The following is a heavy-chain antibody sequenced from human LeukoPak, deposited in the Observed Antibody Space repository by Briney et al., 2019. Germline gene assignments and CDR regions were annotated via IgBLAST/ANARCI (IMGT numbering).Heavy chain of an antibody. CDR1: GYTFTSYG. CDR3: ARELGSMDRLYY. Sequence: ASVKDSCQASGYTFTSYGISWVRQAPGQGLEWMGWISAYNGNTNYAQKLQGRVTMTTDTSTSTAYMELSRLRSDDTAVYYWARELGSMDRLYYWGQGTLVTVSS. CDR2: ISAYNGNT. J-gene: IGHJ4*02. V-gene: IGHV1-18*01. D-gene: IGHD2/OR15-2a*01.